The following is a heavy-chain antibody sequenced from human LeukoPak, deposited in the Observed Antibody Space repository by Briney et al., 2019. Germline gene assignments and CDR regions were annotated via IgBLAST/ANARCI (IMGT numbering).Heavy chain of an antibody. D-gene: IGHD3-10*01. Sequence: SETLSLTCSVSGDSISSYYWSWVRQPPGEGLEWIGHIYYSGSTNYNPSLKSRVTISVDTSKNQFSLKLSSVTAADTAVYYWARSPSIVRGGGRWFDPWGQGTPVTVSS. J-gene: IGHJ5*02. CDR1: GDSISSYY. CDR3: ARSPSIVRGGGRWFDP. CDR2: IYYSGST. V-gene: IGHV4-59*01.